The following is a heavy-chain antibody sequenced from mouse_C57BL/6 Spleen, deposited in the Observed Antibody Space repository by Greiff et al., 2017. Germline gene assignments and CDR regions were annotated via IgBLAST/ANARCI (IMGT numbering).Heavy chain of an antibody. CDR2: IDPSDSET. CDR1: GYTFTSYW. J-gene: IGHJ4*01. D-gene: IGHD1-1*01. CDR3: ARIATVGGYAMDY. V-gene: IGHV1-52*01. Sequence: QVQLQQPGAELVRPGSSVKLSCKASGYTFTSYWMPWVKQRPIQGLEWIGNIDPSDSETHYNQKFKDKATLTVDKSSSTAYMQLSSLTSEDSAVYYGARIATVGGYAMDYWGQGTSVTVSS.